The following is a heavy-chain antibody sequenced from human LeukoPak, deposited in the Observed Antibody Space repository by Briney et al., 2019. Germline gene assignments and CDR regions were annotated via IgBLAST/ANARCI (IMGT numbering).Heavy chain of an antibody. D-gene: IGHD3-10*01. CDR1: GFTFSNYA. CDR2: ISSGGTYD. V-gene: IGHV3-30*01. J-gene: IGHJ4*02. Sequence: GKSLRLSCAASGFTFSNYAMHWVRQARGKGLEWVSLISSGGTYDYYADSVKGRFTISRDNSKNTLYLQLNSLRAEDTAVYYCARDSTYYYDSGSSGPHYFDNWGQGTLVTVSS. CDR3: ARDSTYYYDSGSSGPHYFDN.